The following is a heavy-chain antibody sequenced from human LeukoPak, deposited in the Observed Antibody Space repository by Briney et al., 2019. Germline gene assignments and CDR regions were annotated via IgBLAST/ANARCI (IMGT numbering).Heavy chain of an antibody. CDR3: ARGPSGSHYYYYYMDV. J-gene: IGHJ6*03. D-gene: IGHD1-26*01. CDR2: IYYSGST. V-gene: IGHV4-59*01. CDR1: GGSISSYY. Sequence: PSETLSLTCTVSGGSISSYYWSWIRQPPGKGLEWIGYIYYSGSTNYNPSLKSRVTISVDTSKNQFSLKLSSVTAADTAVYYCARGPSGSHYYYYYMDVWGKGTTVTVSS.